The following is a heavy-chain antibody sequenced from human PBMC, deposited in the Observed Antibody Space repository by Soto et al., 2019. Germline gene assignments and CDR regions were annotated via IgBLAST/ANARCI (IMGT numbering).Heavy chain of an antibody. CDR2: IWYDGSNK. V-gene: IGHV3-33*01. Sequence: QVQLVESGGGVVQPGRSLRLSCAASGFTFGSYGMHWVRQAPGKGLEWVAVIWYDGSNKYYADSVKGRFTISRDNSKNTLYLQMNSLRAEDTAVYYCARAPTTYGMDVWGQGTTVTVSS. CDR1: GFTFGSYG. CDR3: ARAPTTYGMDV. J-gene: IGHJ6*02.